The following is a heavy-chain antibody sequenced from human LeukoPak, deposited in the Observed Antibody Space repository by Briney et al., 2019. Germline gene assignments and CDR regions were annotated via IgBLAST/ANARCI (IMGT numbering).Heavy chain of an antibody. D-gene: IGHD3-10*01. V-gene: IGHV3-23*01. Sequence: PGGSLRLSCAASGFTFSSYAMSWVRQAPGKGLEWVSAISGSGGSTYHADSVKGRFTISRDNSKNTLYLQMNSLRAEDTAVYYCAKAPAYMVRGVRHFDYWGQGTLVTVSS. CDR3: AKAPAYMVRGVRHFDY. CDR1: GFTFSSYA. J-gene: IGHJ4*02. CDR2: ISGSGGST.